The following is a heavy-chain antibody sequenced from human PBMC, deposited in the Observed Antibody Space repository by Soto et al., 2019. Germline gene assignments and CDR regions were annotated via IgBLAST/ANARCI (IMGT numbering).Heavy chain of an antibody. CDR1: GYTFTSYG. V-gene: IGHV1-18*01. CDR2: INGYNGNT. J-gene: IGHJ6*02. CDR3: ARMGDVPYYYYGMDV. D-gene: IGHD3-16*01. Sequence: QVQLVQSGAEVKKPGASVKVSCKASGYTFTSYGISWVRQAPGQGLEWMGWINGYNGNTNHAQKLQCRVTMSPDTSTSTAYTELRSLRSDDSAVYYCARMGDVPYYYYGMDVWGQGTTVTVSS.